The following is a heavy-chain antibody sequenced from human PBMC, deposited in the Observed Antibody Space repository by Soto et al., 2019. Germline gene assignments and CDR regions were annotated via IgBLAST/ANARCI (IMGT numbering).Heavy chain of an antibody. Sequence: GGSLRLSCAASGFTFSSYDTHWVRQATGKGLEWVSAIGTAGDTYYPGSVKGRFTISRENAKNSLYLQMNSLRAEDTAVYYCARDRRVYYDSSGYYPYWGQGTLVTVSS. CDR2: IGTAGDT. V-gene: IGHV3-13*04. J-gene: IGHJ4*02. CDR3: ARDRRVYYDSSGYYPY. CDR1: GFTFSSYD. D-gene: IGHD3-22*01.